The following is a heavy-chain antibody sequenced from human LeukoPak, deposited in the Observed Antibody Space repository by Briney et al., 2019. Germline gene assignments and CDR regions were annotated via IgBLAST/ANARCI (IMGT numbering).Heavy chain of an antibody. Sequence: SETLSLTCTVSGGSLSGYYWSFIRQSPGKGLEWIGYIYYSGSTNYNPSLKSRVTMSVDTSKSQFSLKLSSVTAADTAVYHCARTRSWEFDYWGQGTLVTVSS. V-gene: IGHV4-59*01. J-gene: IGHJ4*02. CDR2: IYYSGST. CDR3: ARTRSWEFDY. CDR1: GGSLSGYY. D-gene: IGHD1-26*01.